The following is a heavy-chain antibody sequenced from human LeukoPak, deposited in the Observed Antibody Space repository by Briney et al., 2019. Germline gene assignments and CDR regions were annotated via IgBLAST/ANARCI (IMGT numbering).Heavy chain of an antibody. V-gene: IGHV1-18*01. CDR3: ARVLLWFGEFLYYFDY. CDR2: ISAYNGNT. CDR1: GYTFTSYG. D-gene: IGHD3-10*01. J-gene: IGHJ4*02. Sequence: ASVKVSCKASGYTFTSYGISWVRQAPGQGLEWRGWISAYNGNTNYAQKLQGRVTMTTDTSTSTAYMELRSLRSDDTAVYYCARVLLWFGEFLYYFDYWGQGTLVTVSS.